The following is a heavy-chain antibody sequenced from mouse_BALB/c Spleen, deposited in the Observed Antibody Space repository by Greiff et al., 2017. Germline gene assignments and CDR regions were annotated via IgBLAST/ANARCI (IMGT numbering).Heavy chain of an antibody. V-gene: IGHV2-6-7*01. CDR2: IWGDGST. CDR1: GFSLTGYG. J-gene: IGHJ3*01. Sequence: VMLVESGPGLVAPSQSLSISCTVSGFSLTGYGVYWVRQPPGKGLEWLGMIWGDGSTDYNSALKSRLSISNDNSKSQVFLKMNSLQTDDTTRYYCDRDQRFAYWGQGTLVTVSA. CDR3: DRDQRFAY.